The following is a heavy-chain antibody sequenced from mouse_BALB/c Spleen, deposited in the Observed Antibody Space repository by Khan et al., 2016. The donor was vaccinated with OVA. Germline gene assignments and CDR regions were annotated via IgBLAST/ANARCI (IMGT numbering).Heavy chain of an antibody. CDR3: ARDRYDYFDY. J-gene: IGHJ2*01. CDR2: INTETGEP. V-gene: IGHV9-2-1*01. Sequence: QIQLVQSGPELKKPGETVKISCKASGYTFTDYSMHWVKQAPGKGLKWMGWINTETGEPTYADDFKGRFAFSLETSASTAYLQINNLKNEDTATYFCARDRYDYFDYRGQGNTHTVCS. D-gene: IGHD2-14*01. CDR1: GYTFTDYS.